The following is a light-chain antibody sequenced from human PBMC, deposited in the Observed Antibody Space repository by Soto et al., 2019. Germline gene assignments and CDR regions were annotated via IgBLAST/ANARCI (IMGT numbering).Light chain of an antibody. Sequence: EIVLTQSPGTLSLSPGERATLSCTASQRVSNNYVAWYQQIPGQAPRLLIYGASTGATGIPDRFGGSGSGTDFTLTITRLEPEDFAVYYCQQYGTSPWTFGQGTKVEIK. CDR2: GAS. J-gene: IGKJ1*01. V-gene: IGKV3-20*01. CDR1: QRVSNNY. CDR3: QQYGTSPWT.